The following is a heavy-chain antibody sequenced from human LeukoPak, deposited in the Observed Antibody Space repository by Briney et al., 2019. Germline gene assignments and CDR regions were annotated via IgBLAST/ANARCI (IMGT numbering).Heavy chain of an antibody. CDR3: ARERHDYGDFY. CDR2: ISSSSSTI. CDR1: GFTFSSYS. J-gene: IGHJ4*02. V-gene: IGHV3-48*04. D-gene: IGHD4-17*01. Sequence: GGSLRPSCAASGFTFSSYSMNWVRQAPGKGLEWVSYISSSSSTIYYADSVKGRFTISRDNAKNSLYLQMNSLRAEDTAVYYCARERHDYGDFYWGQGTLVTVSS.